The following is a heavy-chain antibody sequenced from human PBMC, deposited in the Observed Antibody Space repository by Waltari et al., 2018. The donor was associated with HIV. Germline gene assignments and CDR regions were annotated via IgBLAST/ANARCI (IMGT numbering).Heavy chain of an antibody. J-gene: IGHJ4*02. Sequence: QVQLVQSGAEVKKPGASVKVSCKASGYTFTGYYMHWVRQAPGQGLEWMGRINPNSGGTNYAQKFQGRVTMTRDTSISTAYMELSRLRSDDTAVYYCARGTPPTYYYGSGVLYWGQGTLVTVSS. CDR2: INPNSGGT. D-gene: IGHD3-10*01. CDR3: ARGTPPTYYYGSGVLY. CDR1: GYTFTGYY. V-gene: IGHV1-2*06.